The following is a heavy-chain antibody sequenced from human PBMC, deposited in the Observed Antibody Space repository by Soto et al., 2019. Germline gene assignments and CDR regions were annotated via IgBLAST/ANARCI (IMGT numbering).Heavy chain of an antibody. CDR1: GFTFSSYA. J-gene: IGHJ6*02. CDR2: ISYDGSNK. D-gene: IGHD3-9*01. V-gene: IGHV3-30-3*01. Sequence: QVQLVESGGGVVQPGRSLRLSCAASGFTFSSYAMHWVRQAPGKGLEWVAVISYDGSNKYYADSVKGRFTISRDNSKNTLYLQMNSLRAEDTAVYYCARGALTGYSHYYYYYGMDVWGQGTTVTVSS. CDR3: ARGALTGYSHYYYYYGMDV.